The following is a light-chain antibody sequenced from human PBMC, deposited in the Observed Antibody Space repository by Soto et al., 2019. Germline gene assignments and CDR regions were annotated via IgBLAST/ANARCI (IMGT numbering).Light chain of an antibody. V-gene: IGKV1-5*01. CDR2: EVS. J-gene: IGKJ4*01. CDR3: MQSIQLPPLT. CDR1: QSVSNW. Sequence: DIQMTQSPSTLSASVGDRVTITCRASQSVSNWLAWYQQKPGKAPNLLIYEVSNRFSGVPDRFSGSGSGTDFTLKISRVEAEDVGVYYCMQSIQLPPLTFGGGTKVDIK.